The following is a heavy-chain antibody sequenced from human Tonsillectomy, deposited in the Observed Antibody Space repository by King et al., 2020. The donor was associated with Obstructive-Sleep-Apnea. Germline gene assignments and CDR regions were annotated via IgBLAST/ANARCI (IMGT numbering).Heavy chain of an antibody. J-gene: IGHJ5*02. CDR1: GFTFSSYA. V-gene: IGHV3-30-3*01. D-gene: IGHD3-22*01. CDR3: ARQSDPYYYDSSGYYYA. Sequence: VQLVESGGGVVQPGRSLRLSCAASGFTFSSYAMHWVRQAPGKGLEWVAVISYDGSNKYYADSVKGRFTISRDNSKNTLYLQMNSLRAEDTAVYYCARQSDPYYYDSSGYYYAWGQGTLVTVSS. CDR2: ISYDGSNK.